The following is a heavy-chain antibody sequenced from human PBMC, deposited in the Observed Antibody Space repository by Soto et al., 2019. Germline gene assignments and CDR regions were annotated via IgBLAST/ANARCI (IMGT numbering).Heavy chain of an antibody. CDR3: PIDGSYIVATKVFHY. J-gene: IGHJ4*02. D-gene: IGHD5-12*01. CDR2: ISGSGGST. CDR1: GFTFSSYA. V-gene: IGHV3-23*01. Sequence: EVQLLESGGGLVQPGGSLRLSCAASGFTFSSYAMSWVRQAPGKGLEWVSAISGSGGSTYYADSVKGRFTISRDNSKKSMDMQMNSLRAEDTAVYYCPIDGSYIVATKVFHYWGQGTLVTVSS.